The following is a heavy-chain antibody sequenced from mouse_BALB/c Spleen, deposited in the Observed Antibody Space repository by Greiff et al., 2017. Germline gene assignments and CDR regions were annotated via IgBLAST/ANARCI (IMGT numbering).Heavy chain of an antibody. CDR3: AREGPFAY. V-gene: IGHV1S135*01. CDR1: GYPFTDYN. J-gene: IGHJ3*01. CDR2: IDPYNGGT. Sequence: VQLQQSGPELVKPGPSVKVSCKASGYPFTDYNLSWVKQSHGKSLEWIGYIDPYNGGTSYNQKSKGKATLTVDNASSTAFMNLNSLTSEDSAVYYCAREGPFAYWGQGTLVTVSA.